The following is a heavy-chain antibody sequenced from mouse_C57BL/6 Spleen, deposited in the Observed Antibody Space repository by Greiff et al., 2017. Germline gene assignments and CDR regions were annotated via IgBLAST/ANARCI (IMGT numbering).Heavy chain of an antibody. CDR2: IYPGSGNT. Sequence: QVQLKESGAELVRPGASVKLSCKASGYTFTDYYINWVKQRPGQGLEWIARIYPGSGNTYYNEKFKGKATLTAEKSSSTAYMQLSSLTSEDSAVYFCARQGTAQVTYAMDYWGQGTSVTVSS. CDR1: GYTFTDYY. J-gene: IGHJ4*01. V-gene: IGHV1-76*01. D-gene: IGHD3-2*02. CDR3: ARQGTAQVTYAMDY.